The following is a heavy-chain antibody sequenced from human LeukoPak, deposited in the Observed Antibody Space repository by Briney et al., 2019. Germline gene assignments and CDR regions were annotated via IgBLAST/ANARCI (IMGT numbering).Heavy chain of an antibody. Sequence: GGSLRLSCAASGFTVSSNYMSWVRQAPGKGLEWVSVIHSGGTIYYADSVKGRFTISRDNSKDTLYLQVNSLRADDTAVYYCARDLIGGWPFDYWGQGTLVTVSS. CDR2: IHSGGTI. CDR1: GFTVSSNY. D-gene: IGHD6-19*01. J-gene: IGHJ4*02. CDR3: ARDLIGGWPFDY. V-gene: IGHV3-66*01.